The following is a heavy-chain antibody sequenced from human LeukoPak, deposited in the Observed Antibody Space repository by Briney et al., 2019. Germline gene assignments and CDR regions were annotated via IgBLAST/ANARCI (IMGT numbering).Heavy chain of an antibody. CDR1: GGSFSGYY. D-gene: IGHD3-10*01. J-gene: IGHJ5*02. CDR2: INHSGST. CDR3: ARRGDYGSGSYFFRPFDP. Sequence: SETLSLTCAVYGGSFSGYYWSWIRQPPGKGLEWIGEINHSGSTNYNPSLKSRVTISVDTSKNQFSLKLSSVTAADTAVYYCARRGDYGSGSYFFRPFDPWGQGTLVTVSS. V-gene: IGHV4-34*01.